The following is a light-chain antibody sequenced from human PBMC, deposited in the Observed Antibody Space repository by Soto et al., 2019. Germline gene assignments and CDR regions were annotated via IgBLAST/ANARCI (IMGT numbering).Light chain of an antibody. J-gene: IGKJ1*01. V-gene: IGKV1-39*01. Sequence: DIQMTQSPSSLSASVGDRVTITCRASQSISSYLNWYQQKPGKAPKLLIYAASSLQSGVPSRVSGSGSGTDFPLTISSLQPEDLATYYCQQSYRTFWTLGQGTKVEVK. CDR2: AAS. CDR3: QQSYRTFWT. CDR1: QSISSY.